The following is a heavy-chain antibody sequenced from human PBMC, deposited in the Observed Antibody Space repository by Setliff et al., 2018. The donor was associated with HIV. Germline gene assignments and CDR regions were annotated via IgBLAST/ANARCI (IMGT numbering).Heavy chain of an antibody. CDR1: GGSFSGYH. J-gene: IGHJ4*02. Sequence: SETLSLTCAVYGGSFSGYHWNWIRRFPGKGLEWIGEINHTGNTQYNPSLKSLVTMSEETSKNQFSLKLKSVTAADTAIYFCARGKGGLVGPAEFDYWGPGTLVTVSS. CDR3: ARGKGGLVGPAEFDY. CDR2: INHTGNT. V-gene: IGHV4-34*01. D-gene: IGHD1-26*01.